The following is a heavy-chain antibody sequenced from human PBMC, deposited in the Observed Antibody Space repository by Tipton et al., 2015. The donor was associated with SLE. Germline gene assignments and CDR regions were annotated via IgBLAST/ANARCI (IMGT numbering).Heavy chain of an antibody. Sequence: QSGAEVKKPGESLKISCEGSGFSFTSYWIGWVRQMPGKGLEWMGIIYPGDSDTRYSPSFQGQVTISADKSINTVYLQWTSLKASDTAMYYCASPISYGAGTYYNDFDYWGQGTLVTVSS. V-gene: IGHV5-51*03. D-gene: IGHD3-10*01. J-gene: IGHJ4*02. CDR2: IYPGDSDT. CDR3: ASPISYGAGTYYNDFDY. CDR1: GFSFTSYW.